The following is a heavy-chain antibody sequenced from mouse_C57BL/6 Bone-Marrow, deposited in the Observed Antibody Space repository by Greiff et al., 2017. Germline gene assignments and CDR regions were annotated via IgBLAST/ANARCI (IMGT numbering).Heavy chain of an antibody. Sequence: VQLQQSGTVLARPGASVKMSCKTSGYTFTSYWMHWVKQRPGQGLEWIGAIYPGNSDTSYNQKFKGKAKLTAVTSASTAYMELSSLTNEDSAVYYCTRWRITTVVDYFDYWGQGTTLTVSS. D-gene: IGHD1-1*01. J-gene: IGHJ2*01. CDR2: IYPGNSDT. V-gene: IGHV1-5*01. CDR3: TRWRITTVVDYFDY. CDR1: GYTFTSYW.